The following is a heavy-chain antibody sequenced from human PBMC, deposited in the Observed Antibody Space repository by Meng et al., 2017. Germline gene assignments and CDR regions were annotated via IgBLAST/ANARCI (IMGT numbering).Heavy chain of an antibody. CDR3: ARESMYNWFDP. CDR2: IYSDGTT. V-gene: IGHV3-66*02. J-gene: IGHJ5*02. D-gene: IGHD6-6*01. Sequence: QRVEPGRALSMTGGSLGSSCTTSGVTVSSIYMRWVRQVQGKALDWGSVIYSDGTTQYADSVKGRFTISREISKNTLYLQMNSLRAEDTAVYYCARESMYNWFDPWGQGTLVTVSS. CDR1: GVTVSSIY.